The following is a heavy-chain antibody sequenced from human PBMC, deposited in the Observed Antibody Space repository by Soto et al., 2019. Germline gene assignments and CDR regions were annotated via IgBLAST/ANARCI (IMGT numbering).Heavy chain of an antibody. J-gene: IGHJ6*03. CDR1: GVSVSANVY. Sequence: SETLSLTCTVSGVSVSANVYWSWIRQSPGKGLEWIGCSYYRGGAKYNPSLKSRVTISVDTSKNQFSLKLSSVTAADTAVYYCARGASRGNYGETYYYYYYMDVWGKGTTVTVSS. CDR2: SYYRGGA. V-gene: IGHV4-61*01. CDR3: ARGASRGNYGETYYYYYYMDV. D-gene: IGHD1-7*01.